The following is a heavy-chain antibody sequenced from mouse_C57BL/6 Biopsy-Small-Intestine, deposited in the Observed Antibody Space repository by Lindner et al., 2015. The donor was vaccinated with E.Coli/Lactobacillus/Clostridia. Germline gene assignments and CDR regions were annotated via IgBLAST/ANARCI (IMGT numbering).Heavy chain of an antibody. V-gene: IGHV1-84*02. J-gene: IGHJ3*01. Sequence: SVKVSCKASGYTFTGNYLHWVRQAPGQGLEWMGWINPNSGTTNYARIFQGRVSMTRDTSINTVYMELSRLRSDDTAVYYCARDKSGNDAFDIWGQGTLVTVSS. CDR1: GYTFTGNY. CDR3: ARDKSGNDAFDI. D-gene: IGHD2-3*01. CDR2: INPNSGTT.